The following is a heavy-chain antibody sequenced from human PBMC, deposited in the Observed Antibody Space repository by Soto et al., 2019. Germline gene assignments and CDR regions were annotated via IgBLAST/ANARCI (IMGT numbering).Heavy chain of an antibody. D-gene: IGHD5-12*01. CDR2: IDPSDSYT. V-gene: IGHV5-10-1*01. CDR1: GYSFTSYW. Sequence: GESLKISCKGSGYSFTSYWISWVRQMPGKGLEWMGRIDPSDSYTNYSPSFQGHVTISADKSISTAYLQWSSLKALDTAMYYCARRGRDGYNKIDYWGQGTLVTVSS. J-gene: IGHJ4*02. CDR3: ARRGRDGYNKIDY.